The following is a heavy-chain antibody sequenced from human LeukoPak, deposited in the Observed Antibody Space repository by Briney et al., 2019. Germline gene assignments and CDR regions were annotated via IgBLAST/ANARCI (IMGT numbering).Heavy chain of an antibody. CDR3: AKDIAPYSSSLSGGFDY. Sequence: GGSLRLSCAASGFTFDDYAMHWVRQAPGKGLEWVSGIRWNSGSIGYADSVKGRFTISRDNAKNSLYLQMNSLRAEDMALYYCAKDIAPYSSSLSGGFDYWGQGTLVTVSS. CDR2: IRWNSGSI. V-gene: IGHV3-9*03. CDR1: GFTFDDYA. J-gene: IGHJ4*02. D-gene: IGHD6-6*01.